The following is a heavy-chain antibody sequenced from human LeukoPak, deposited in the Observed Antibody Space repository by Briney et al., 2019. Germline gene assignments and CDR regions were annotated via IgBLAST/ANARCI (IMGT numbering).Heavy chain of an antibody. CDR1: GDSISSGSYY. CDR3: ARSVVAATTFRPLDY. J-gene: IGHJ4*02. Sequence: SETLSLTCTVSGDSISSGSYYWSWIRQPAGKGLEWIGRIYTSGSTNYNPSLKSRVTMSVDTSKNQFSLKLSSVTAADTAVYYCARSVVAATTFRPLDYWGQGTLVTVSS. D-gene: IGHD2-15*01. CDR2: IYTSGST. V-gene: IGHV4-61*02.